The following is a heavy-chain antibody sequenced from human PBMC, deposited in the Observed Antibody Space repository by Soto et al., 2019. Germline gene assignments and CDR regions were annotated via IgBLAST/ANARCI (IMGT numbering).Heavy chain of an antibody. D-gene: IGHD3-16*02. J-gene: IGHJ4*02. CDR1: GYTFTSYG. Sequence: ASVKVSCKASGYTFTSYGIGWVRQAPGQGLEWMGWISACNGNTNYAQKLQGRVTMTTDTSTSTAYMELRSLRSDDTAVYYCARVIDYIWGSYRYTYFDYWGQGTLVTVSS. CDR2: ISACNGNT. V-gene: IGHV1-18*01. CDR3: ARVIDYIWGSYRYTYFDY.